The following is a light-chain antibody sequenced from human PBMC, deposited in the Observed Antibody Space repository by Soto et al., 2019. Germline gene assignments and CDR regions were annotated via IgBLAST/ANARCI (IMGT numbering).Light chain of an antibody. CDR3: SSYAGSNYV. CDR1: SSDVGGYNY. Sequence: QSALTQPPSASGSPGQSVTISCTGTSSDVGGYNYVSWYQQHPGKAPKLMIYEVSKRPSGVPDRFSGSKSGNTASLTVSGLQAEDEADYYCSSYAGSNYVFGTGNKVTV. CDR2: EVS. V-gene: IGLV2-8*01. J-gene: IGLJ1*01.